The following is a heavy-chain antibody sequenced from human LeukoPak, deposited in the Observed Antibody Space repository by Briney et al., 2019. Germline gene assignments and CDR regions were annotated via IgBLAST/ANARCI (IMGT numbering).Heavy chain of an antibody. CDR3: ARLLYFDWLYLGENYFDY. Sequence: GESLQISCQGSGYRFTSYWIGWVHQMPGKGLEWMGIIYPGDSDTRYSPSFQGQVTISADKSISTASLQWSSLKASDTAMYYCARLLYFDWLYLGENYFDYWGQGTLVTVSS. D-gene: IGHD3-9*01. J-gene: IGHJ4*02. CDR2: IYPGDSDT. V-gene: IGHV5-51*07. CDR1: GYRFTSYW.